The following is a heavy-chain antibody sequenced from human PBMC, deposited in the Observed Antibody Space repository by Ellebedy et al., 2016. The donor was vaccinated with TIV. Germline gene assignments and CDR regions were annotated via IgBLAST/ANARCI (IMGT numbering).Heavy chain of an antibody. Sequence: PGGSLRLSCAASGFTSSSYAMPWVRQAPGQGLERVSVISGSGGTTYYTNSVKGRFTTSRDNSKNTVYLQMSSLRVEDTAVYYCAKYHPVVTTVQGFFHSWGQGTLVTVSS. J-gene: IGHJ4*02. CDR2: ISGSGGTT. V-gene: IGHV3-23*01. CDR3: AKYHPVVTTVQGFFHS. CDR1: GFTSSSYA. D-gene: IGHD2-21*02.